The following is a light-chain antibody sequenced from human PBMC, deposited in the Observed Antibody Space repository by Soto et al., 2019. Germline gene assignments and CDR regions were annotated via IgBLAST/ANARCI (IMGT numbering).Light chain of an antibody. CDR3: SSNTSSSTVV. CDR2: DVS. J-gene: IGLJ2*01. V-gene: IGLV2-14*01. CDR1: SSDVGGYNY. Sequence: QSALTQPASVSGSPGQSITISCTGTSSDVGGYNYVSWYQQHPGKAPKLMIYDVSNRPSGVSNRFSGSKSDNTASLTISGLPDEDEADYYCSSNTSSSTVVFGGGTKLTVL.